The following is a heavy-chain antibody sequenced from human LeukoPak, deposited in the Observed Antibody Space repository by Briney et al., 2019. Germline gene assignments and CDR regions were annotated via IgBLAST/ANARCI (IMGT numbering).Heavy chain of an antibody. J-gene: IGHJ4*02. CDR3: ASSLGYCTGGNCYTRDYIEY. CDR2: IHGDGRNT. Sequence: GGSLRLSCSAAGFTFSSFWMHWVRQAPGKGLVWVARIHGDGRNTDYADSVKGRFTITRDNAKNTVYLQMNSLRAEDTAVYFCASSLGYCTGGNCYTRDYIEYWGQGTQVIVSS. V-gene: IGHV3-74*01. D-gene: IGHD2-8*02. CDR1: GFTFSSFW.